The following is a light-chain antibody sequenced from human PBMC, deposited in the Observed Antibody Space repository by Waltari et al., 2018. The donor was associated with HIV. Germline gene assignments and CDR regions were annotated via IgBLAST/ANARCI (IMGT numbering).Light chain of an antibody. Sequence: EIVFTQSPGTLSLSPGDRATLSCRASQTISNSYLAWYQQKPGQAPRLLIYGASSRAAGIPDRFSGSGSGTDFTLTIGTLEPEDFAVYYCQQYARSPWTFGQGTKVEIK. V-gene: IGKV3-20*01. J-gene: IGKJ1*01. CDR3: QQYARSPWT. CDR1: QTISNSY. CDR2: GAS.